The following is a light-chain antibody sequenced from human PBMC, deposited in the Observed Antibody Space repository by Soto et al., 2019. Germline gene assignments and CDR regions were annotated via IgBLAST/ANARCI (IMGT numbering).Light chain of an antibody. CDR2: GAS. V-gene: IGKV3-20*01. CDR1: QSVSRN. J-gene: IGKJ4*01. CDR3: QQYGNSIT. Sequence: IVLTQYKATLSVSPGERATLSCRASQSVSRNLAWYQQRPGQAPRLLIFGASNRATGIPDRFSGSGSGTDFSLTISRLEPEDCAVYYCQQYGNSITFGGGTKVDIK.